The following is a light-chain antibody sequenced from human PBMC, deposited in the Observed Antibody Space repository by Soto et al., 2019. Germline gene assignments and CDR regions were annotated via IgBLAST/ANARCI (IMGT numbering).Light chain of an antibody. CDR1: SSNVGTYDL. CDR2: EGT. V-gene: IGLV2-23*01. CDR3: CSFAVGAALV. J-gene: IGLJ2*01. Sequence: QSALTQPASVSASPGQSITISCTGTSSNVGTYDLVSWYQHHPDKAPKLIIYEGTKRPSGISSRFSGSKSGNTASLTISGLQAEDDADYYCCSFAVGAALVFGGGTQLTV.